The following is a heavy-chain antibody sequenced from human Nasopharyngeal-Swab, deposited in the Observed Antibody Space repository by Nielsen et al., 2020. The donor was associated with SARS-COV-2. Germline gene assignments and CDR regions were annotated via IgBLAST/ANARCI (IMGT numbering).Heavy chain of an antibody. CDR1: GGTFSSYA. J-gene: IGHJ6*03. D-gene: IGHD2-15*01. CDR2: IIPIFGTA. Sequence: SVKVSYKASGGTFSSYAISWVRQAPGQGLEWMGGIIPIFGTANYAQKFQGRVTITADESTSTAYMELSSLRSEDTAVYYCASSPPPCSGGSCYSYYYYMDVWGKGTTVTVSS. CDR3: ASSPPPCSGGSCYSYYYYMDV. V-gene: IGHV1-69*13.